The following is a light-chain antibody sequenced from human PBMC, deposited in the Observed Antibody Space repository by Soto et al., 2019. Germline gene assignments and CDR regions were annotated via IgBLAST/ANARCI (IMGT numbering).Light chain of an antibody. CDR1: NSNIGAGYD. CDR3: QSYDSSMSGRYV. V-gene: IGLV1-40*01. Sequence: QSVLTQPPSVSGAPGQRVTISCTGTNSNIGAGYDVHWYRQLPGTAPKLLIYGNSNRPSGVPDRFSGYKSGTSASLAITGIQTEDEADYYCQSYDSSMSGRYVFGTGTKVTVL. J-gene: IGLJ1*01. CDR2: GNS.